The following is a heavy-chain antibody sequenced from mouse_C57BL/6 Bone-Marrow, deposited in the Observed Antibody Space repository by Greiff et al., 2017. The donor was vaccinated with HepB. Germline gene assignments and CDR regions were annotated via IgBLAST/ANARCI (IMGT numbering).Heavy chain of an antibody. V-gene: IGHV5-15*01. J-gene: IGHJ4*01. CDR3: ARQLRLRAMDY. CDR2: ISNLAYSI. CDR1: GFTFSDYG. Sequence: EVMLVESGGGLVQPGGSLKLSCAASGFTFSDYGMAWVRQAPRKGPEWVAFISNLAYSIYYADTVTGRFTISRENAKNTLYLEMSSLRSEDTAMYYCARQLRLRAMDYWGQGTSVTVSS. D-gene: IGHD3-2*02.